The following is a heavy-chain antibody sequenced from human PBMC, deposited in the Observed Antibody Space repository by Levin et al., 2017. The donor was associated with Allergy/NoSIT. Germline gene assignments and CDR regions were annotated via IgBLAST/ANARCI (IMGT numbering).Heavy chain of an antibody. CDR1: GFTFSTNG. Sequence: GGSLRLSCAASGFTFSTNGMTWVRQAPGKGLEWVSSISGSGGSTFYADSVKGRFIISRDISKNTLYPQMNSLRGEDTAVYYCAKDWRFCTNGVGLHNGFDSWGQGAVVTVSS. V-gene: IGHV3-23*01. J-gene: IGHJ5*01. CDR2: ISGSGGST. CDR3: AKDWRFCTNGVGLHNGFDS. D-gene: IGHD2-8*01.